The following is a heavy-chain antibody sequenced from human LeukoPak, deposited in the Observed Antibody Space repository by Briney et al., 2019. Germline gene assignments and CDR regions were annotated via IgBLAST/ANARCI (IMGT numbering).Heavy chain of an antibody. D-gene: IGHD3-10*01. CDR2: IYYSGST. J-gene: IGHJ3*02. CDR3: ARAYYYGSGSYAFDI. CDR1: GGSISSYH. Sequence: KTSETLSLTCTVSGGSISSYHWSWIRQPPGKGLEWIGYIYYSGSTNHNPSLKSRVTISEDTSKNQFSLKLSSVTAADTAVYYCARAYYYGSGSYAFDIWGQGTMVTVSS. V-gene: IGHV4-59*01.